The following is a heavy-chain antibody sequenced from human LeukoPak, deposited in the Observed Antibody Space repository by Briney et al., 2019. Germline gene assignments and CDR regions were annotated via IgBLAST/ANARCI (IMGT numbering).Heavy chain of an antibody. V-gene: IGHV1-46*01. Sequence: ASVKVSCKASGYTFTSYYMHWVRQAPGQGLEWMGIINPSGGSTSYAQKFQGRVTMTRDMSTSTVYMELSSLRSEDTAVYYCARDGRDSSSWYSWFDPWGQGTLVTVSS. CDR1: GYTFTSYY. CDR2: INPSGGST. D-gene: IGHD6-13*01. J-gene: IGHJ5*02. CDR3: ARDGRDSSSWYSWFDP.